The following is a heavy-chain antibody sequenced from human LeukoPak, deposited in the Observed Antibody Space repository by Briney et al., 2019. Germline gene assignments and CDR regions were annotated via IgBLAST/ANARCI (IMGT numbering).Heavy chain of an antibody. V-gene: IGHV3-21*01. Sequence: GGSLRLSCAASGFTFSSYSMHWVRQAPGKGLEWVSSISSASAYRYYADSVKGRFTISRDNAKNSLHLQMNSLRTEDSAVYYCTRGPTLIGVAGTWPLDDWGQGTLVTVSS. CDR1: GFTFSSYS. D-gene: IGHD6-19*01. CDR2: ISSASAYR. J-gene: IGHJ4*02. CDR3: TRGPTLIGVAGTWPLDD.